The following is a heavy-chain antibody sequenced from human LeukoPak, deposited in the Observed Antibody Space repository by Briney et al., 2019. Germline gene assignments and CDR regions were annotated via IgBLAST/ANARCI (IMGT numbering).Heavy chain of an antibody. Sequence: SETLSLTCTVSGGSISSSSYYWGWIRQPPGKGLEWIGSIYYSGSTYYNPSLKSRVTISVDTSKNQFSLKLSSVTAADTAVYYCARLVTGQWLVLGRGYFDYWGQGTLVTVSS. CDR2: IYYSGST. CDR1: GGSISSSSYY. CDR3: ARLVTGQWLVLGRGYFDY. D-gene: IGHD6-19*01. J-gene: IGHJ4*02. V-gene: IGHV4-39*07.